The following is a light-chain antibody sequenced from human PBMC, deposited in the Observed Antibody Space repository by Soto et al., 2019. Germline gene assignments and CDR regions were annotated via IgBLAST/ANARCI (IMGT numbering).Light chain of an antibody. CDR1: SSDVGSYDL. J-gene: IGLJ1*01. Sequence: QSALTQPASVSGSPGQSITISCTGTSSDVGSYDLVSWYQQHPGKAPKLMIYEVSKRPSGVSGRFSGSTSGNTASLTISGLQAEDEADYHCCSYARSSPLYVFGTGTKLTVL. CDR3: CSYARSSPLYV. CDR2: EVS. V-gene: IGLV2-23*02.